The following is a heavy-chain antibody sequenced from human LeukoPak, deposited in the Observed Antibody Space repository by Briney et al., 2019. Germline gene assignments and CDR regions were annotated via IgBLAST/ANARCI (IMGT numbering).Heavy chain of an antibody. V-gene: IGHV1-69*04. CDR2: IIPILGIA. Sequence: GVSVKVSCKASDYTFTSYGISWVRQAPGQGREWMGRIIPILGIANYAQKFQGRVTITADKSTSTAYMELSSLRSEDTAVYYCARVEMATIGWFDPWGQGTLVTVSS. CDR1: DYTFTSYG. CDR3: ARVEMATIGWFDP. J-gene: IGHJ5*02. D-gene: IGHD5-24*01.